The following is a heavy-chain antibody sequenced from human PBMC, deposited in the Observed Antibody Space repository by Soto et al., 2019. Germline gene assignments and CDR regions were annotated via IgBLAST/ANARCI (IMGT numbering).Heavy chain of an antibody. V-gene: IGHV3-23*01. Sequence: EVQLLESGGGLIQPGGSLRLSCAASGFTFSSYAMSWVRQAPGKGLEWVSAISGSGGSTYYADSVKGRFTISRDNSKNTLYLQMHSLRAEDTAVYYCAKNHCSSTSCYWDYYYYYMDVWGKGTTVTVSS. CDR2: ISGSGGST. CDR1: GFTFSSYA. CDR3: AKNHCSSTSCYWDYYYYYMDV. D-gene: IGHD2-2*01. J-gene: IGHJ6*03.